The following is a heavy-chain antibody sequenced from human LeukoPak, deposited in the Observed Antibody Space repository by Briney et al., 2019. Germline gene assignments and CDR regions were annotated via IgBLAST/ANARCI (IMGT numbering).Heavy chain of an antibody. Sequence: GGSLRLSCAASGFTFSSYGMHWVRQAPGKGLEWVAVISYDGSNKYYADSVKGRFTISRDNSKNTLYLQMNSLRAEDTAVYYCARDRYSSSWSYYYYYYGMDVWGKGTTVTVSS. D-gene: IGHD6-13*01. CDR1: GFTFSSYG. J-gene: IGHJ6*04. CDR3: ARDRYSSSWSYYYYYYGMDV. V-gene: IGHV3-30*03. CDR2: ISYDGSNK.